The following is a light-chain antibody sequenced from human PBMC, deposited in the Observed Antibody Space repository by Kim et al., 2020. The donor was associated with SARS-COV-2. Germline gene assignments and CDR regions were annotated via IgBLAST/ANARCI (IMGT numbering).Light chain of an antibody. V-gene: IGKV3-15*01. CDR2: DAS. Sequence: PGDRATLSCRSSEDVRSDVAWYQQRPGQAPRLLIYDASTRATDIPARISGSGSGTQFTLTITNLQSEDFSIYYCQQYHSRPPWLFGQGTKVDIK. CDR3: QQYHSRPPWL. CDR1: EDVRSD. J-gene: IGKJ1*01.